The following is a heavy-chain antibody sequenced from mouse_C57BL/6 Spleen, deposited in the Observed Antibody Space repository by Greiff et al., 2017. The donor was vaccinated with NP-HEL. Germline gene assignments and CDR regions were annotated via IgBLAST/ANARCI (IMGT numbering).Heavy chain of an antibody. CDR1: GYTFTSYW. CDR2: IHPNSGST. CDR3: ARPITTVVHAMDY. V-gene: IGHV1-64*01. D-gene: IGHD1-1*01. Sequence: VQLQQPEAELVKPGASVKLSCKASGYTFTSYWMHWVKQRPGQGLEWIGMIHPNSGSTNYNEKFKSKATLTVDKSSSTAYMQLSSLTSEDSAVYYCARPITTVVHAMDYWGQGTSVTVSS. J-gene: IGHJ4*01.